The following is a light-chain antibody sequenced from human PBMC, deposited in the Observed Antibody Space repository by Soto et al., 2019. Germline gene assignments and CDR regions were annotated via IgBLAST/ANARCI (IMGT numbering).Light chain of an antibody. CDR1: SNDVGTYNL. Sequence: QSALTQPASVSGSPGQSITLSCTGTSNDVGTYNLVSWYQQHPGKAPKLIIFEGFKRPSGVSNRFSGFKSGNTASLTISGLQAEDEADYYCSSYAGSTTYVFGTGTKVTVL. J-gene: IGLJ1*01. CDR2: EGF. V-gene: IGLV2-23*01. CDR3: SSYAGSTTYV.